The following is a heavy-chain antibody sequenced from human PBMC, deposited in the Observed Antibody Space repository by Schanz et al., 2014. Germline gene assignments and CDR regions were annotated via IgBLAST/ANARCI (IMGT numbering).Heavy chain of an antibody. CDR2: MSYDGSIK. J-gene: IGHJ4*02. CDR3: AKDSTHIDIVLVPTAIDY. Sequence: VQLVESGGGVVQPGRSLRLSCAASGFTFSSYGMHWVRQAPGKGLEWVAAMSYDGSIKYYGDSVKGRFTISRDNSKNTLYLHMNTLRSEDTAVYYGAKDSTHIDIVLVPTAIDYWGQGTLVTVSS. V-gene: IGHV3-30*18. D-gene: IGHD2-2*01. CDR1: GFTFSSYG.